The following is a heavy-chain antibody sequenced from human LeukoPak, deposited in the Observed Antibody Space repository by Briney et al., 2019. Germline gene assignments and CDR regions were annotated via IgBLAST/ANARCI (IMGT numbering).Heavy chain of an antibody. Sequence: ASVKVSCKASGYTFTGYYMHWVRQAPGQGLEWMGWINPNSGGTNYAQKFQGRVTMTRDTSISTAYVELSRLRSDDTAVYYCARDGIAAAGSEFDPWGQGTLVTVSS. CDR2: INPNSGGT. J-gene: IGHJ5*02. V-gene: IGHV1-2*02. CDR3: ARDGIAAAGSEFDP. CDR1: GYTFTGYY. D-gene: IGHD6-13*01.